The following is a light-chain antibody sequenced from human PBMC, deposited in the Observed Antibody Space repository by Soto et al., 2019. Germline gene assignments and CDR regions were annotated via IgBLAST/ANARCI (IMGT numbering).Light chain of an antibody. CDR1: QSVRSN. Sequence: EIVMTQSPATLSVSPGGRATLSCRASQSVRSNLAWYQQKPGQAPRLLIYDASSRATGIPDRFSGSGSGTDFTLTISRLEPEDFAVFYCQQYGSSPLTFGGGTKVDIK. J-gene: IGKJ4*01. CDR3: QQYGSSPLT. V-gene: IGKV3-20*01. CDR2: DAS.